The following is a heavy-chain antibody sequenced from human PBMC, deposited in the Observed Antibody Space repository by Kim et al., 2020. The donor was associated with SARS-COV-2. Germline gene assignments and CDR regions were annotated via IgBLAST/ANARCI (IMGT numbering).Heavy chain of an antibody. CDR1: GFRFSNHA. D-gene: IGHD5-12*01. CDR2: ISGAGDST. Sequence: GGSLRLSCAASGFRFSNHAMSWVRQAPGKGLEWVAGISGAGDSTYYADSVKGRFIISRDNSKHTLYLQVSSLRVQDTAVYYCAKRDDNSNFVDLYFDLWG. CDR3: AKRDDNSNFVDLYFDL. J-gene: IGHJ2*01. V-gene: IGHV3-23*01.